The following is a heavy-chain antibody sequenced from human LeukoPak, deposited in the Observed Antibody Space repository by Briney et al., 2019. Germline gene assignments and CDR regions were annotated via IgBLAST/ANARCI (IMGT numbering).Heavy chain of an antibody. CDR3: ASPPGDDILTGYYRSFDY. Sequence: ASVKVSCKASGGTFSPYAISSVPQAPGHRLKCMGGIIPIFGTANYAQKFQGRVTITADKSTSTAYMELSSLRSEDTAVYYCASPPGDDILTGYYRSFDYWGQGTLVTVSS. D-gene: IGHD3-9*01. CDR1: GGTFSPYA. CDR2: IIPIFGTA. J-gene: IGHJ4*02. V-gene: IGHV1-69*06.